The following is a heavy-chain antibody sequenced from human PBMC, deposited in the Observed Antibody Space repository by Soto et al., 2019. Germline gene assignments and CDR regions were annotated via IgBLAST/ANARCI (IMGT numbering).Heavy chain of an antibody. CDR1: GFTFSNYW. Sequence: EVQLVESGGGLVQPGGSLRLSCAASGFTFSNYWMTWVRQAPGKGLEWVASINQNGGAMHYVDSVEGRFTVSRDNAKNSLYLQVNSLRAEDTAVFYCARVWNDGRFDYWGQGTLVTVSS. CDR3: ARVWNDGRFDY. J-gene: IGHJ4*02. V-gene: IGHV3-7*01. D-gene: IGHD1-1*01. CDR2: INQNGGAM.